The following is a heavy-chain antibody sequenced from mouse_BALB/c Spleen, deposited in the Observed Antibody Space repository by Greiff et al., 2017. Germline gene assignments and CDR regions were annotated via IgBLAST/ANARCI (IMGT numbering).Heavy chain of an antibody. D-gene: IGHD2-3*01. V-gene: IGHV5-17*02. Sequence: EVKVVESGGGLVQPGGSRKLSCAASGFTFSSFGMHWVRQAPEKGLEWVAYISSGSSTIYYADTVKGRFTISRDNPKNTLFLQMTSLRSEDTAMYYCARLDDGYFYYAMDYWGQGTSVTVSS. CDR1: GFTFSSFG. J-gene: IGHJ4*01. CDR2: ISSGSSTI. CDR3: ARLDDGYFYYAMDY.